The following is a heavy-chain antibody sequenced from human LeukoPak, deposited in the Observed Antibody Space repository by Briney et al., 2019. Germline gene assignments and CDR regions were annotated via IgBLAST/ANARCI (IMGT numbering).Heavy chain of an antibody. Sequence: SETLSLTCTVSGGSISSSSYYWGWIRQPPGKGLEWIGSIYYSGSTYYNPSLKSRVTISVDTSKSQFSLKLNSVTAADTAVYYCARGGLSYYYGSSSFDYWGQGTLVTVSS. CDR2: IYYSGST. CDR1: GGSISSSSYY. J-gene: IGHJ4*02. CDR3: ARGGLSYYYGSSSFDY. V-gene: IGHV4-39*01. D-gene: IGHD3-10*01.